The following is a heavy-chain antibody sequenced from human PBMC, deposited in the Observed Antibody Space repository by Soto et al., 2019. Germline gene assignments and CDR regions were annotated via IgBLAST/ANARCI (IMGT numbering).Heavy chain of an antibody. Sequence: ESGGGLIQPGGSLRLSCAASGLTVSSNYMNWVRQAPGKGLEWVSLIYTGGGTYYADSVKGRFTVSRDNSKNTLYLQMNSLRAEDTAVYYCARMGQWRVPGDYYYGMDAWGQGTSVTVSS. CDR2: IYTGGGT. CDR3: ARMGQWRVPGDYYYGMDA. CDR1: GLTVSSNY. V-gene: IGHV3-53*01. J-gene: IGHJ6*02. D-gene: IGHD6-19*01.